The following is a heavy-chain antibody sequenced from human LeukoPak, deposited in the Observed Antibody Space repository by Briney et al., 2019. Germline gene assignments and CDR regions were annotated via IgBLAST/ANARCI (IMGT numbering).Heavy chain of an antibody. CDR3: AVAVAGSNYYGMDV. D-gene: IGHD6-19*01. CDR2: IIPIFGTA. CDR1: GYTFTGYH. V-gene: IGHV1-69*13. J-gene: IGHJ6*02. Sequence: SVKVSCKASGYTFTGYHMHWVRQAPGQGLEWMGGIIPIFGTANYAQKFQGRVTITADESTSTAYMELSSLRSEDTAVYYCAVAVAGSNYYGMDVWGQGTTVTVSS.